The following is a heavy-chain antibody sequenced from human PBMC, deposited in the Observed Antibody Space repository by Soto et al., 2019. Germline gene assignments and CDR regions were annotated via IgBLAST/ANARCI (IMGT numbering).Heavy chain of an antibody. Sequence: SETLSLTCTVSGGSMSSSSYYWGWIRQPPGKGLEWIANMYFSGFYSGSTSYNPSLKSRVTISVDTSKNQFSLQVSTVTAADTAVYYCARGFDILTFGFCLDYWGQGTLVTVSS. D-gene: IGHD3-9*01. CDR2: MYFSGFYSGST. CDR3: ARGFDILTFGFCLDY. V-gene: IGHV4-39*01. J-gene: IGHJ4*02. CDR1: GGSMSSSSYY.